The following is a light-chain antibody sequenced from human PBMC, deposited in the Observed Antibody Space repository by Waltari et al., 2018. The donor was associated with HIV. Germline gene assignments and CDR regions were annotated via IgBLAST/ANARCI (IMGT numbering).Light chain of an antibody. CDR3: SSYSPTSTVI. V-gene: IGLV2-14*01. J-gene: IGLJ2*01. Sequence: QSALTQPASVSGSPGQSITISCIGTNSDVGGYNYVSWYHQHPGKAPKLLIYEVTNWPSGLSTRFSCSTSGNPASLTISVLQAEDEADYYCSSYSPTSTVIFGGGTKLTVL. CDR1: NSDVGGYNY. CDR2: EVT.